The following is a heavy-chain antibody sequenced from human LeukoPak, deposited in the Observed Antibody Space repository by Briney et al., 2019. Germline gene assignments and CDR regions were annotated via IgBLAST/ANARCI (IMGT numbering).Heavy chain of an antibody. CDR1: GFTFSNYA. J-gene: IGHJ6*02. CDR3: AKDLSRFYYYGMDV. CDR2: ISNDGSNR. Sequence: GRSLRLSCAASGFTFSNYAMHWVRQAPDKGLEWVAVISNDGSNRYYADSVMGRFTISRDNSKNTLSLQMNSLRAEDTALYYCAKDLSRFYYYGMDVWGQGTTVTVSS. D-gene: IGHD3-3*01. V-gene: IGHV3-30*18.